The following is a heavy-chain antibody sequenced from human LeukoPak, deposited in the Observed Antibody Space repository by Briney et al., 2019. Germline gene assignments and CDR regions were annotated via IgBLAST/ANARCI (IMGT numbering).Heavy chain of an antibody. CDR1: GGSISSSSDY. Sequence: SETLSLTCTVSGGSISSSSDYWGWIRQPPGKGLEWIGSIYYSGSTYYNPSLKSRVIISVDTSKNQFSLKLSSVTAADTAVYYCARETWIQLWLLDYWGQGTLVTVSS. D-gene: IGHD5-18*01. J-gene: IGHJ4*02. CDR2: IYYSGST. V-gene: IGHV4-39*02. CDR3: ARETWIQLWLLDY.